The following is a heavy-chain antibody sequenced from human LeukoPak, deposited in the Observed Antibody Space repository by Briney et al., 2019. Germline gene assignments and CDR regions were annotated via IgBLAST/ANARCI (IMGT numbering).Heavy chain of an antibody. CDR1: GSSISSGGYY. CDR2: IYYSGST. V-gene: IGHV4-39*01. Sequence: SETLSLTXTVSGSSISSGGYYWGWIRQPPGKGLEWIGSIYYSGSTYYNPSLKSRVTISVDTSKNQFSLKLSSVTAADTAVYYCASPGGGPTDYWGQGTLVTVSS. CDR3: ASPGGGPTDY. J-gene: IGHJ4*02. D-gene: IGHD3-16*01.